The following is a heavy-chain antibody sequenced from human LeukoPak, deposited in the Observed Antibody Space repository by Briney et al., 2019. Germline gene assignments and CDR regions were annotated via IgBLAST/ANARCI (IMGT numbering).Heavy chain of an antibody. CDR3: AINNESGYSYGDY. CDR1: GGTFSSYA. CDR2: IIPIFGTA. Sequence: SVKVSCKASGGTFSSYAISWVRQAPGQGLEWMGGIIPIFGTADYAQKFQGRVTITTDESTSTAYMELSSLRSEDTAVYYCAINNESGYSYGDYWGQGTLVTVSS. V-gene: IGHV1-69*05. J-gene: IGHJ4*02. D-gene: IGHD5-18*01.